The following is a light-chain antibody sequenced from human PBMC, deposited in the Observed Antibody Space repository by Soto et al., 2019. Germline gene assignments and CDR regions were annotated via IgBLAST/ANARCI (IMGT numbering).Light chain of an antibody. V-gene: IGKV1-5*03. CDR3: QQYNSYSALT. CDR2: KAS. CDR1: QSINSW. J-gene: IGKJ4*01. Sequence: DIQMTQSPSTLSASVGDRITITCRASQSINSWLAWYQQKPGKAPKLLIYKASSLQSGVPSRFSGSESGTEFTLTISSLQPDDSATYYCQQYNSYSALTFGGGTKVEIK.